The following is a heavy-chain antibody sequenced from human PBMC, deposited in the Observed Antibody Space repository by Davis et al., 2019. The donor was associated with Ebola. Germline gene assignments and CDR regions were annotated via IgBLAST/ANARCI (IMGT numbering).Heavy chain of an antibody. CDR2: ISGSGGST. V-gene: IGHV3-23*01. J-gene: IGHJ6*04. Sequence: GESLKISCAASGFTFSSYAMSWVRQAPGKGLEWVSAISGSGGSTYYADSVKGRFTISRDNSKNTLYLQMNSLRAEDTAVYYCAKDYDFWSLGMDVWGKGTTVTVSS. D-gene: IGHD3-3*01. CDR3: AKDYDFWSLGMDV. CDR1: GFTFSSYA.